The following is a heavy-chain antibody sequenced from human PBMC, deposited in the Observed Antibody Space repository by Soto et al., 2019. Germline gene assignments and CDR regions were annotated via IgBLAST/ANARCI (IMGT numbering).Heavy chain of an antibody. V-gene: IGHV3-21*01. CDR2: ISSSSSYI. CDR1: GLTFSSYS. Sequence: GGSLRLSCAASGLTFSSYSMNWVRQAPGKGLEWVSSISSSSSYIYYADSVKGRFTISRDNAKNSLYLQMNSLRAEDTAVYCCARDYSNYVSPYYYYGMDVWGQGTTVTVSS. D-gene: IGHD4-4*01. CDR3: ARDYSNYVSPYYYYGMDV. J-gene: IGHJ6*02.